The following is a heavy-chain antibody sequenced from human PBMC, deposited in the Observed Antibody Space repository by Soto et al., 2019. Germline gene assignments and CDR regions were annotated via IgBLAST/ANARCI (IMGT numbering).Heavy chain of an antibody. CDR1: RGTYSVYL. D-gene: IGHD5-18*01. CDR2: IIPIFGTA. V-gene: IGHV1-69*06. Sequence: PAKPPSKASRGTYSVYLVGCVRQTPGQGLEWMGGIIPIFGTANYAQKFQGRVTITADKSTSTAYMELSSLRSEDTAVYYCARENVDTAMEYYYYSGMDVWGQGTTVTVSS. CDR3: ARENVDTAMEYYYYSGMDV. J-gene: IGHJ6*02.